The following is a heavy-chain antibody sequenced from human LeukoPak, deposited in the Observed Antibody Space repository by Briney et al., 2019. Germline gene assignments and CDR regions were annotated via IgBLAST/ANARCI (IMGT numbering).Heavy chain of an antibody. V-gene: IGHV1-18*01. J-gene: IGHJ6*03. CDR3: ARDRRYYYYMDV. Sequence: ASVKLCCNASGSTFTSYGISWVRQAPGQGLERMGWISAYNGNTNYAQKHQGRVTMTTDTSTTTAYMELRSLRSDDTAVYYCARDRRYYYYMDVWGKGTTVTVSS. CDR1: GSTFTSYG. CDR2: ISAYNGNT. D-gene: IGHD5-24*01.